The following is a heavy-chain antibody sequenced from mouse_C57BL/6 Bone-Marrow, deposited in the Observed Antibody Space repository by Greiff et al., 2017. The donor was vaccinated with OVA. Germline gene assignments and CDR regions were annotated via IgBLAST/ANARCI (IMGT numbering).Heavy chain of an antibody. CDR3: ARETTVVATDDY. Sequence: QVQLQQPGAELVKPGASVKMSCKASGYTFTSYWITWVKQRPGQGLEWIGDIYPGSGSTNYNEKFKSKATLTVDTSSSTAYMQLSSLTSEDSAVDYCARETTVVATDDYWGQGTTLTVSS. CDR2: IYPGSGST. V-gene: IGHV1-55*01. CDR1: GYTFTSYW. D-gene: IGHD1-1*01. J-gene: IGHJ2*01.